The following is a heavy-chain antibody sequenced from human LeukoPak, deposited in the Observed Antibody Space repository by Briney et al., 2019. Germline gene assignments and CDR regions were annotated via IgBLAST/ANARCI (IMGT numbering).Heavy chain of an antibody. CDR2: ISSSSSYI. Sequence: TGGSLRLSCAASGFTFSSYSMNWVRQAPGKGLEWVSSISSSSSYIYYADSVKGRFTISRDNAKNSLYLQMNSLRAEDTAVYYCARVWFDGGIVVVVAATPPAVMDVWGQGTTVTVSS. CDR1: GFTFSSYS. D-gene: IGHD2-15*01. J-gene: IGHJ6*02. V-gene: IGHV3-21*01. CDR3: ARVWFDGGIVVVVAATPPAVMDV.